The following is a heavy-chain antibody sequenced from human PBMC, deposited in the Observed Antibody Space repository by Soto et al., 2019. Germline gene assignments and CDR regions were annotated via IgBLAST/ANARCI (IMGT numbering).Heavy chain of an antibody. Sequence: PSETLSLTCAVYGGSFSGYYWSWIRQPPGKGLEWIGEINHSGSTNYNPSLKSRVTISVDTSKNQFSLKLSSVTAADTAVYYCASGWQLFYYGMDVWGQGTTVT. CDR1: GGSFSGYY. D-gene: IGHD1-1*01. V-gene: IGHV4-34*01. CDR3: ASGWQLFYYGMDV. CDR2: INHSGST. J-gene: IGHJ6*02.